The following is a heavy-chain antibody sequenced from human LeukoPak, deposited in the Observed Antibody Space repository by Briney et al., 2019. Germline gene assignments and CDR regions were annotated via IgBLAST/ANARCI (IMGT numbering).Heavy chain of an antibody. V-gene: IGHV3-30-3*01. Sequence: VGALRLSCAASRVTFSIYAMHLVREAPGKGLEWVAVISYDGSNKYYADSVKGRFTISRDNYKNTLYLQMNSLRAEDTAVYYCARDHGIWGQGTLVTVSS. CDR3: ARDHGI. CDR1: RVTFSIYA. CDR2: ISYDGSNK. J-gene: IGHJ4*02.